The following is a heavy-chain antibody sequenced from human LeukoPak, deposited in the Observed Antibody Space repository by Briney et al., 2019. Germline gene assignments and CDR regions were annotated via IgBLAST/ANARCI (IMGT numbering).Heavy chain of an antibody. V-gene: IGHV4-59*12. Sequence: SETLSLTCTVSGGSISSYYWSWIRQPPGKGLEWIGYIYYSGSTNYNPSLKSRVTISVDTSKNQFSLKLSSVTAADTAVYYCARDGLYYDYVWGSYRFDYWGQGTLVTVSS. CDR3: ARDGLYYDYVWGSYRFDY. CDR2: IYYSGST. D-gene: IGHD3-16*02. CDR1: GGSISSYY. J-gene: IGHJ4*02.